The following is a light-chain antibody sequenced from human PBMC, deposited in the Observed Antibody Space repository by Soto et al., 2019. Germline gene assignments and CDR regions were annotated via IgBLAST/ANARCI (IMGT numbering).Light chain of an antibody. CDR2: SNN. J-gene: IGLJ1*01. V-gene: IGLV1-44*01. CDR3: AAWDDSLNGRYV. Sequence: SVLTQPPSATGTPGQRVIISCSGSSSHIGSNTVNWYQQLPGTAPKLLIYSNNQRPSGVPDRFSGSKSGTSASLAISGLQPEDEADYYCAAWDDSLNGRYVFGTGTKVTVL. CDR1: SSHIGSNT.